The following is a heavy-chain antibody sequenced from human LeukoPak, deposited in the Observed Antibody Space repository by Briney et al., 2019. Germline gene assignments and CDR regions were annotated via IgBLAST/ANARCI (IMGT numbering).Heavy chain of an antibody. J-gene: IGHJ3*02. D-gene: IGHD2-2*01. CDR2: IYYSGST. CDR3: ARRVVVVPAAPGAFDI. CDR1: GGSISSYY. V-gene: IGHV4-59*08. Sequence: SETLSLTCTVSGGSISSYYWSWIRQPPGKGLEWIGYIYYSGSTNYNPSLKSRVTISVDTSKNQFSLKLSSVTAADTAVYYCARRVVVVPAAPGAFDIWGQGTMVTVSS.